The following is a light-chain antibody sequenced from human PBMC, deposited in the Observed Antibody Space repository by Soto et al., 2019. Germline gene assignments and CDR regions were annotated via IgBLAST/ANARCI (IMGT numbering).Light chain of an antibody. V-gene: IGKV3-20*01. CDR1: ESVNNNY. CDR3: QQYATSPRT. CDR2: AAS. Sequence: ENVLTQSPGTLSLSPGEEATLSCRASESVNNNYLAWYQQIPGQAPRLLIYAASSRATGIPDRFSGRGSGTDFPLTISRLEPEDFSVYYCQQYATSPRTFGQGTKVEI. J-gene: IGKJ1*01.